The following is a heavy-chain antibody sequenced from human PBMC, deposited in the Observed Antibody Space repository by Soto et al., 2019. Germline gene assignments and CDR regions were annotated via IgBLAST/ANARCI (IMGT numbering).Heavy chain of an antibody. CDR2: IIPILGIA. V-gene: IGHV1-69*04. D-gene: IGHD3-3*01. CDR3: ARDEGYYDFWSGPGDDAFDI. J-gene: IGHJ3*02. CDR1: GGTFSSYT. Sequence: SVKVSCKASGGTFSSYTISWVRQAPGQGLEWMGRIIPILGIANYAQKFQGRVTITADKSTSTAYMELSSLRSEDTAVYYCARDEGYYDFWSGPGDDAFDIWGQGTMVTVSS.